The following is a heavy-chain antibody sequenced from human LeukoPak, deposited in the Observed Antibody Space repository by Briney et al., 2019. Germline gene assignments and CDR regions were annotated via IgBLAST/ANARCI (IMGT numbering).Heavy chain of an antibody. CDR3: AKTTTGYSSGRYPGWPVDY. D-gene: IGHD6-19*01. J-gene: IGHJ4*02. Sequence: PGGSLRLSCAASGFTFSSYAVSWVRQSPGKGLEWVSAISGRGGGTYYADSVKGRLTISRDNSKNTLYLQMNSLSTEDTAVYYCAKTTTGYSSGRYPGWPVDYWGQGTLVIVSS. V-gene: IGHV3-23*01. CDR1: GFTFSSYA. CDR2: ISGRGGGT.